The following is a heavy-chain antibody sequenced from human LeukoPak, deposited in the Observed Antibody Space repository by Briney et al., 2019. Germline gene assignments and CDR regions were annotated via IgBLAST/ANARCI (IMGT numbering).Heavy chain of an antibody. D-gene: IGHD3-10*01. CDR3: AALGGSGSTPYLDY. J-gene: IGHJ4*02. Sequence: SETLSLTCTVSGGSISSSSYYWSWIRQPPGKGLEWIGYIYYSGSTNYNPSLKSRVTISVDTSKNQFSLKLSSVTAADTAVYYCAALGGSGSTPYLDYWGQGTLVTVSS. CDR2: IYYSGST. V-gene: IGHV4-61*01. CDR1: GGSISSSSYY.